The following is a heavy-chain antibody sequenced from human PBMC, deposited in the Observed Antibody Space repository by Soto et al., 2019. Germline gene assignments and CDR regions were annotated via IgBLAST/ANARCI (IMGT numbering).Heavy chain of an antibody. Sequence: PSETLSLTCAVYGGSFSGYYWSWIRQPPGKGLEWIGEINHSGSTNYNPSLKSRVTISVDTSKNQFSLKLSSVTAADTAVYYCATPGGLVPAATFYYWGQGTLVTVSS. CDR2: INHSGST. CDR3: ATPGGLVPAATFYY. V-gene: IGHV4-34*01. CDR1: GGSFSGYY. J-gene: IGHJ4*02. D-gene: IGHD2-2*01.